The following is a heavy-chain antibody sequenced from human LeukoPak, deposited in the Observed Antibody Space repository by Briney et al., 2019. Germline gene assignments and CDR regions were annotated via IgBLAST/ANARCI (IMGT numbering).Heavy chain of an antibody. V-gene: IGHV1-3*01. D-gene: IGHD6-13*01. CDR3: ARSGSNWSCDS. Sequence: ASVKVSCKASGYAFLHYGVQWVRQAPGQTLEWMGWINAGNGDDTKYSQKFQARLTMTTDTSASTVYMELNSLRSEDTAVYYCARSGSNWSCDSWGQGTLVTVSS. CDR1: GYAFLHYG. CDR2: INAGNGDDT. J-gene: IGHJ4*02.